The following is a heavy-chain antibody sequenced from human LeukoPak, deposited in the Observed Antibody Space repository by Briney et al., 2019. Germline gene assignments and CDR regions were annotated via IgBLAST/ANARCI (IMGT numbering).Heavy chain of an antibody. V-gene: IGHV4-39*07. Sequence: SETLSLTCTVSGGSISSSSYYWGWIRQPPGKGLEWIGEINHSGSTNYNPSLKSRVTISVDTSKNQFSLKLSSVTAADTAVYYCARPSSWYPYWYFDLWGRGTLVTVSS. CDR2: INHSGST. D-gene: IGHD6-13*01. J-gene: IGHJ2*01. CDR3: ARPSSWYPYWYFDL. CDR1: GGSISSSSYY.